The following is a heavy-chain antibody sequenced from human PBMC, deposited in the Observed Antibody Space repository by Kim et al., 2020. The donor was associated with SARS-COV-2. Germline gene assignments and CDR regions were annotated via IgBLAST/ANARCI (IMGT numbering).Heavy chain of an antibody. V-gene: IGHV3-7*01. CDR3: VTDGDVGKFDY. J-gene: IGHJ4*02. D-gene: IGHD2-21*02. Sequence: YGDPVKGRFTISRDNARNSLYLQMNSRTAEDTAVYYCVTDGDVGKFDYWGQGTLVTVSS.